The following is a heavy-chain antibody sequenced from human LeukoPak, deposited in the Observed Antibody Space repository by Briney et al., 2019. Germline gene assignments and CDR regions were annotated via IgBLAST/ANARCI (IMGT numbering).Heavy chain of an antibody. J-gene: IGHJ4*02. CDR1: GDSTSSDRYY. V-gene: IGHV4-39*01. D-gene: IGHD1-26*01. Sequence: PSETLSLTCTISGDSTSSDRYYWGWIRQPPGKGLEWIGSVYYDGSAYYNPSLKSRVTISVDTSKNQLSLKLSSVTAADTAVYYSARPLTRGGTYYVWGQGTLVTVSS. CDR3: ARPLTRGGTYYV. CDR2: VYYDGSA.